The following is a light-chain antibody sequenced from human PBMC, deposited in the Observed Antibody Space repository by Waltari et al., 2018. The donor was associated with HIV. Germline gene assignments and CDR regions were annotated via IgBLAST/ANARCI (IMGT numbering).Light chain of an antibody. CDR1: HNVLYCPNKKNY. CDR2: WAS. Sequence: VLTQSPDSLAVFLGSRATINRKSSHNVLYCPNKKNYLTWFQQKPGQPPKLLIYWASIRESGVHDRFTGSGSGTDLTLTISSLQAGDVAVYYCQQYANSPWTFGRGTKVEIK. J-gene: IGKJ1*01. V-gene: IGKV4-1*01. CDR3: QQYANSPWT.